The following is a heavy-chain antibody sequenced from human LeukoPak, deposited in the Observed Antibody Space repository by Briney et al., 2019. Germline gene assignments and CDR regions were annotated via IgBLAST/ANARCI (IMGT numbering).Heavy chain of an antibody. CDR2: MNPSSGST. CDR1: GYTFTNYD. J-gene: IGHJ6*02. CDR3: ARDRWWELTYYYYYYGMDV. D-gene: IGHD1-26*01. V-gene: IGHV1-8*01. Sequence: ASVKVSCKASGYTFTNYDFNWMRQATGQGLEWMGWMNPSSGSTGYAQKFQGRVTMTRDTSISTAYMELRSLRSDDTAVYYCARDRWWELTYYYYYYGMDVWGQGTTVTVSS.